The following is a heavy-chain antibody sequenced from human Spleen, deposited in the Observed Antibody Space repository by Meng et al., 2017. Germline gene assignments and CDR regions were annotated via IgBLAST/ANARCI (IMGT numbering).Heavy chain of an antibody. J-gene: IGHJ4*02. V-gene: IGHV1-8*01. CDR3: ARMRSGFDIEY. CDR1: GYTFTSYD. Sequence: VKLVESGAEVKKPGASVTLSCKASGYTFTSYDINWVRQATGQGLEWMGWMNPNSGNTGYAQKFQGRVTMTRSTSISTAHMELSSLRSEDTAVYYCARMRSGFDIEYWGQGTLVTVSS. CDR2: MNPNSGNT. D-gene: IGHD3-3*01.